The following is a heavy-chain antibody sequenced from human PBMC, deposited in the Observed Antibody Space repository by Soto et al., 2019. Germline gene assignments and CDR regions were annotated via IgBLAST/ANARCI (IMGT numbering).Heavy chain of an antibody. V-gene: IGHV3-23*01. CDR1: GFSFSTYS. CDR2: ISGTGESK. Sequence: EMQLLESGGGLVQPGGSLILSCAASGFSFSTYSLSWVRQSPGKGLEWVSGISGTGESKHYADSARGRFAISRDNSRNTLSLQMSSLRAEDTAVYYCAKSWGDRWNTYYLQGWGQGTLVTVSS. J-gene: IGHJ4*02. CDR3: AKSWGDRWNTYYLQG. D-gene: IGHD1-1*01.